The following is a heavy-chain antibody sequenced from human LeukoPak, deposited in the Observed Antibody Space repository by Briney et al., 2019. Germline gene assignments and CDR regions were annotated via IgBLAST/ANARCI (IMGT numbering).Heavy chain of an antibody. CDR3: ARQGAAAGRFYYYYYMDV. V-gene: IGHV5-51*01. J-gene: IGHJ6*03. CDR1: GYSFTSYW. D-gene: IGHD6-13*01. CDR2: IYPGDSDT. Sequence: GESLKISCKGSGYSFTSYWIGWVRQMPGKGLEWMGIIYPGDSDTRYSPSFQGQVTISADQSISTAYLQWSSLKASDTAMYYCARQGAAAGRFYYYYYMDVWGKGTTVTVSS.